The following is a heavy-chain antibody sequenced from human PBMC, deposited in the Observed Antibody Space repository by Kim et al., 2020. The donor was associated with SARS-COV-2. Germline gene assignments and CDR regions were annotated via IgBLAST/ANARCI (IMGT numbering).Heavy chain of an antibody. V-gene: IGHV3-53*01. Sequence: GGSLRLSCAASGFTVSSNYMSWVRQAPGKGLEWVSVIYSGGSTYYADSVKGRFTISRDNSKNTLYLQMNSLRAEDTAVYYCATSRLADAERVPYYYYYYGMDVWGQGTTVTVSS. J-gene: IGHJ6*02. CDR1: GFTVSSNY. CDR2: IYSGGST. D-gene: IGHD6-19*01. CDR3: ATSRLADAERVPYYYYYYGMDV.